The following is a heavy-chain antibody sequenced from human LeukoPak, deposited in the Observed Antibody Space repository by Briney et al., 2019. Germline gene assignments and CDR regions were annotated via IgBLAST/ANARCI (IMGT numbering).Heavy chain of an antibody. V-gene: IGHV4-30-4*01. D-gene: IGHD3-22*01. J-gene: IGHJ3*02. Sequence: SQTLSLTCTVSGGSISSGDYYWSWIRQPPGKGLEWIGYIYYSGSTYYNPSLKSRVTISVDTSKNQFSLKLSSVTAADTAVYYCARDPDNYDSSGHDAFDIWGQGTMVTVSS. CDR2: IYYSGST. CDR1: GGSISSGDYY. CDR3: ARDPDNYDSSGHDAFDI.